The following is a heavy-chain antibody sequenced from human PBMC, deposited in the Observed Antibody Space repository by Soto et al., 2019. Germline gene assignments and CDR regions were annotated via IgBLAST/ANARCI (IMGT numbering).Heavy chain of an antibody. J-gene: IGHJ5*02. V-gene: IGHV1-3*01. CDR3: ARDSSGWYPNWFDP. CDR1: GYTFTSYA. CDR2: INAGNGNT. D-gene: IGHD6-19*01. Sequence: QVPLVQSGAEVKKPGASVKVSCKASGYTFTSYAMHWVRQAPGQRLEWMGWINAGNGNTKYSQKFQGRVTITRDTSASTAYMELSSLRSEDTAVYYCARDSSGWYPNWFDPWGQGTLVTVSS.